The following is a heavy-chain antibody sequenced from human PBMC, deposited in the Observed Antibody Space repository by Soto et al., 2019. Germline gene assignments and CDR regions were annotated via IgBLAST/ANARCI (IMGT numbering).Heavy chain of an antibody. CDR2: IIPIFGTA. CDR3: ARGIRGPAAICNWFDP. CDR1: GGTFSSYA. J-gene: IGHJ5*02. Sequence: QVQLVQSGAEVKKPGSSVKVSCKASGGTFSSYAISWVRQAPGQGLEWMGGIIPIFGTANYAQKFQGRVTITADESTSTAYMELSSLRSEDMAVYYCARGIRGPAAICNWFDPWGQGTLVTVSS. V-gene: IGHV1-69*01. D-gene: IGHD2-2*01.